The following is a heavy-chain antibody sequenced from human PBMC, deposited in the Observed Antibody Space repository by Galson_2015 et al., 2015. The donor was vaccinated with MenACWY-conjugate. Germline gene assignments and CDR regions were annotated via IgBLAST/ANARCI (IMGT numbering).Heavy chain of an antibody. Sequence: SLRLSCAASGFTFSSYWMHWVRQAPGKGLVWVSRINSDGSSTSYADSVKGRFTISRDNAKNTLYLQMNSLRAEDTAVYYYARAPTAADDGGNSGWYFDLWGRCTLVTVSS. CDR2: INSDGSST. D-gene: IGHD4-23*01. CDR1: GFTFSSYW. CDR3: ARAPTAADDGGNSGWYFDL. V-gene: IGHV3-74*01. J-gene: IGHJ2*01.